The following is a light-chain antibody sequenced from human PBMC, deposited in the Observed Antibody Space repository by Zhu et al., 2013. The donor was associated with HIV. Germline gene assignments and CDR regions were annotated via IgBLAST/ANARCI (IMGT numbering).Light chain of an antibody. Sequence: SYVLTQPPSVSVAPGETARITCGGNNIGSKSVHWYQQKPGQAPVLVIYDDGDRPSGIPERFSGSNSGNTATLTISRVEAGDEADFYCQVWDTISDHRVFGGGTKLTVL. CDR3: QVWDTISDHRV. J-gene: IGLJ3*02. CDR1: NIGSKS. CDR2: DDG. V-gene: IGLV3-21*04.